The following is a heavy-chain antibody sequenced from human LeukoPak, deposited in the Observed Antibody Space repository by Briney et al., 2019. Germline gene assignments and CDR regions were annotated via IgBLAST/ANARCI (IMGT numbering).Heavy chain of an antibody. Sequence: PGGSLRLSCAASGFTCSSYWMQGVRQAAGKGVGGVARINCDGSSTSYADSVKGRFTISRDNAKNTLYLQMNSLRAEDTAVYYCARVEIATITSLDFWGQGTLVPVSS. CDR1: GFTCSSYW. D-gene: IGHD5-24*01. CDR2: INCDGSST. J-gene: IGHJ4*02. CDR3: ARVEIATITSLDF. V-gene: IGHV3-74*01.